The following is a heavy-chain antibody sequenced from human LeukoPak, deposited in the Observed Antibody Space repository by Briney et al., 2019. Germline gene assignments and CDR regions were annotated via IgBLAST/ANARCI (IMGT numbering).Heavy chain of an antibody. CDR1: GFTFSSYA. CDR3: AKDPPDYDSWSMWFDP. CDR2: ISGSGGST. Sequence: GGSLRLSCAASGFTFSSYAMSWVRQAPGKGLEWVSAISGSGGSTYYADSVKGRFTISRDNSKNTLYLQMNSLRAEDTAVYYCAKDPPDYDSWSMWFDPWGQGTLVTVSS. V-gene: IGHV3-23*01. D-gene: IGHD3-3*01. J-gene: IGHJ5*02.